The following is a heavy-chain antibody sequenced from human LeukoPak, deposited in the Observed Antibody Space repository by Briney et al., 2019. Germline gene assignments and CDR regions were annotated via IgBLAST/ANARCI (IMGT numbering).Heavy chain of an antibody. CDR2: IYSGGST. Sequence: PGGSLRLSCAASGFTVGRKYMSWVRQAPGKGLEWVSVIYSGGSTYYADSVKGRFTISRDNSKNTLYLQMNSLRAEDTAVYYCARVGSGGAFDIWGQGTMVTVSS. CDR1: GFTVGRKY. D-gene: IGHD3-16*01. J-gene: IGHJ3*02. CDR3: ARVGSGGAFDI. V-gene: IGHV3-66*01.